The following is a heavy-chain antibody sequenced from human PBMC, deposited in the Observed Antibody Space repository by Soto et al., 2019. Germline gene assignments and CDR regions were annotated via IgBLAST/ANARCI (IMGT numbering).Heavy chain of an antibody. Sequence: ASVKVSCKASGYTFTSYVMHWVRQAPGQMLLWLGWINAGIGYTKYSQKFQGRVTITRDTSASTAYMELSSLRSEYMAVYYCARGDYSNYGWFDPWGQGTLVTVSS. CDR2: INAGIGYT. CDR3: ARGDYSNYGWFDP. V-gene: IGHV1-3*01. J-gene: IGHJ5*02. CDR1: GYTFTSYV. D-gene: IGHD4-4*01.